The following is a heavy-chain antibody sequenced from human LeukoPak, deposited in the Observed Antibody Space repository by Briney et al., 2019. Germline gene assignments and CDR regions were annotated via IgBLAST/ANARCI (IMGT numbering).Heavy chain of an antibody. Sequence: PETLSHTCAVSGGSISSSNWWSWVRQPPGKGLEWIGEIYHSGSTNYNPSLKSRVTISVDKSKNQFSLKLSSVTAADTAVYYCATDYYGSGSPDYWGQGTLVTVSS. CDR2: IYHSGST. CDR3: ATDYYGSGSPDY. J-gene: IGHJ4*02. CDR1: GGSISSSNW. V-gene: IGHV4-4*03. D-gene: IGHD3-10*01.